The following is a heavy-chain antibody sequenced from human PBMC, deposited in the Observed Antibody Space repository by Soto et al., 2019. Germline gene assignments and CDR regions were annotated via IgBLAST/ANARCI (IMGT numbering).Heavy chain of an antibody. CDR3: ARDYDSSGDY. V-gene: IGHV4-39*01. D-gene: IGHD3-22*01. Sequence: QLQLQESGPGLVKPSETLSLTCTVSGGSISTSSYFWGWIRQPPGKGLEWIGSIYYSGSTYYNPSLRSRVTISVDTSKNQFSLKLSSVTAADTAVYYCARDYDSSGDYWGQGTLVTVSS. J-gene: IGHJ4*02. CDR1: GGSISTSSYF. CDR2: IYYSGST.